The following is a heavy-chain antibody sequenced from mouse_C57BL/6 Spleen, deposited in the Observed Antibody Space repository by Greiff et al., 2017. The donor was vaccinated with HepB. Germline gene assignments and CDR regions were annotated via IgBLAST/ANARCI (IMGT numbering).Heavy chain of an antibody. Sequence: EVQRVESGAELVRPGASVKLSCTASGFNIKDDYMHWVKQRPEQGLEWIGWIDPENGDTEYASKFQGKATITADTSSNTAYLQLSSLTSEDTAVYYCTTPYYAPFAYWGQGTLVTVSA. CDR1: GFNIKDDY. V-gene: IGHV14-4*01. D-gene: IGHD1-1*02. CDR3: TTPYYAPFAY. CDR2: IDPENGDT. J-gene: IGHJ3*01.